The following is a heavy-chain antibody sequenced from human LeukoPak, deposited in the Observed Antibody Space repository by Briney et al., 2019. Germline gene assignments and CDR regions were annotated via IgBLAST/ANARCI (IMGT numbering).Heavy chain of an antibody. D-gene: IGHD1-1*01. CDR1: GSSITSDYF. CDR2: IYYSWGM. Sequence: SETLSLTCDVSGSSITSDYFWGWIRQPPGKGLEWIATIYYSWGMYFNPSLKSRVTISLDASKNQYSLKMTSLTAADTAIYYCARNVTAGSFDYWGQGILVTVSS. V-gene: IGHV4-38-2*01. J-gene: IGHJ4*02. CDR3: ARNVTAGSFDY.